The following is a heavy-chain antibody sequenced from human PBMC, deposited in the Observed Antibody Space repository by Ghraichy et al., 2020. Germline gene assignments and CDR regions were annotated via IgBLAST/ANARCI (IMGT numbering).Heavy chain of an antibody. J-gene: IGHJ4*02. D-gene: IGHD2-15*01. Sequence: GGSLRLSCAASGFTFSSYSMNWVRQAPGKGLEWVSSISSSSSYIYYADSVKGRFTISRDNAKNSLYLQMNSLRAEDTAVYYCARDHQVAASGFDYWGQGTLVTVSS. CDR1: GFTFSSYS. CDR3: ARDHQVAASGFDY. V-gene: IGHV3-21*01. CDR2: ISSSSSYI.